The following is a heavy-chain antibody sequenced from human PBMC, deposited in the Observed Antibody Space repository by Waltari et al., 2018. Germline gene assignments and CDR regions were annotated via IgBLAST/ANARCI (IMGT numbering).Heavy chain of an antibody. CDR1: GYNFTGSY. CDR2: INPNSGGT. CDR3: ARDLRGWSN. D-gene: IGHD6-19*01. J-gene: IGHJ4*02. Sequence: QVQLVQSGAEVKKPGASEKVYCKASGYNFTGSYMHWVRQAPGQVLEWMGRINPNSGGTNYAQKFQGRFTMTRDTSISTAYMELSRLRSDDTAVYYCARDLRGWSNWVQGTLVTVSS. V-gene: IGHV1-2*06.